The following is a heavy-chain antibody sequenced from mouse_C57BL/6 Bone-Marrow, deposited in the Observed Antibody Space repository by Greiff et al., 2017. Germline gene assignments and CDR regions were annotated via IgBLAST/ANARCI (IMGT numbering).Heavy chain of an antibody. CDR2: IYPGNSDT. CDR3: KIPYDDGSSKFHFDY. CDR1: GYTFTSYW. J-gene: IGHJ2*01. Sequence: VQLQQSGTVLARPGASVKMSCKTSGYTFTSYWMHWVKQRPGQGLEWIGAIYPGNSDTSYNQKFKGKAKLTAVTSASTAYMELSSLTNEDSAVYYCKIPYDDGSSKFHFDYWGQGTTLTVSS. V-gene: IGHV1-5*01. D-gene: IGHD1-1*01.